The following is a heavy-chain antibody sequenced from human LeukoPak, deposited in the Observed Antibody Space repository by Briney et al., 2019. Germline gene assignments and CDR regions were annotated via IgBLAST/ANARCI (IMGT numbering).Heavy chain of an antibody. Sequence: GGSLRLSCAASGFTINNYAMTRVRQAPGKGLEWVSTVTGSEESTYYADSVKGRFTISRDNAKNSLYLQMNSLRAEDTAVYYCTRGAYYWGYCSSTSCYGIDPWGQGTLVTVSS. CDR3: TRGAYYWGYCSSTSCYGIDP. D-gene: IGHD2-2*01. V-gene: IGHV3-23*01. J-gene: IGHJ5*02. CDR2: VTGSEEST. CDR1: GFTINNYA.